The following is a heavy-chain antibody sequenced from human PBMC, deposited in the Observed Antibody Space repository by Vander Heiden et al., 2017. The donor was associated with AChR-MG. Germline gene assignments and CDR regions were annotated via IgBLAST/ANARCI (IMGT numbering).Heavy chain of an antibody. D-gene: IGHD2-15*01. CDR1: GFTFSSYA. Sequence: EVQLLESGGGLVQPGGSLRLSCAASGFTFSSYAMGWVRQAPGKGLEWVSAISGSGGSTYYADSVKGRFTISRDNSKNTLYLQMNSLRAEDTAVYYCAKVGFIVVVGASQADAFDIWGQGTMVTVSS. V-gene: IGHV3-23*01. CDR2: ISGSGGST. CDR3: AKVGFIVVVGASQADAFDI. J-gene: IGHJ3*02.